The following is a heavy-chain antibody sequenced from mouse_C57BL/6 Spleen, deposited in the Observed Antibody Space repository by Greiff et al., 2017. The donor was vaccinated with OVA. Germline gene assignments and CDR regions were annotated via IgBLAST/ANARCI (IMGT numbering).Heavy chain of an antibody. V-gene: IGHV5-4*01. CDR3: ARDPVSGSSYMDY. J-gene: IGHJ4*01. D-gene: IGHD1-1*01. CDR1: GFTFSSYA. Sequence: EVHLVESGGGLVKPGGSLKLSCAASGFTFSSYAMSWVRQTPEKRLEWVATISDGGSYTYYPDNVKGRFTISRDNAKNNLYLQMSHLKSEDTAMYYCARDPVSGSSYMDYWGQGTSVTVSS. CDR2: ISDGGSYT.